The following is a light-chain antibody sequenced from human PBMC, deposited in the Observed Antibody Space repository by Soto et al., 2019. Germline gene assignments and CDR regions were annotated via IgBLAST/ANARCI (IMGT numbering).Light chain of an antibody. Sequence: EIGLTQSPGTLSLSPGERATLSCRASQSVSSSDLAWYQQKPGQAPRLLIYGASSRATGIPDRFSGSGSGTDFTLTISRLEPDDCAVYYCQQYGSSPVTFGQGTKVEIK. V-gene: IGKV3-20*01. J-gene: IGKJ1*01. CDR3: QQYGSSPVT. CDR2: GAS. CDR1: QSVSSSD.